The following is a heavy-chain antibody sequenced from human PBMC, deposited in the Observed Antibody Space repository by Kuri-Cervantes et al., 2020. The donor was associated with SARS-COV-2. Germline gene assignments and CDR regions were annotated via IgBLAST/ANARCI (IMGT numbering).Heavy chain of an antibody. V-gene: IGHV3-21*04. Sequence: GESLKISCAASGFTFSSYSMNWVRQAPGKGLEWVSSISSSSSYIYYADSVKGRFTISIDNAKNSLYLQMNSLRAEDTAADYCASDGLLAARHFYGDYWGQGTLVTVSS. D-gene: IGHD6-6*01. CDR2: ISSSSSYI. CDR3: ASDGLLAARHFYGDY. CDR1: GFTFSSYS. J-gene: IGHJ4*02.